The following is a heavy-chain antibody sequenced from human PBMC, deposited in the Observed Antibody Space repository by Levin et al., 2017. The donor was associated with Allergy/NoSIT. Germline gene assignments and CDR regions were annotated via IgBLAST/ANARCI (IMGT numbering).Heavy chain of an antibody. CDR3: ARGGPSSGWPKAAPLDY. Sequence: PGGSLRLSCAASGFTFSSYDMHWVRQATGKGLEWVSSIGTAGDTYYPDSVKGRFTISRENAKNSLYLQMNSLRAGDTAVYYCARGGPSSGWPKAAPLDYWGQGTLVTVSS. V-gene: IGHV3-13*04. J-gene: IGHJ4*02. D-gene: IGHD6-19*01. CDR2: IGTAGDT. CDR1: GFTFSSYD.